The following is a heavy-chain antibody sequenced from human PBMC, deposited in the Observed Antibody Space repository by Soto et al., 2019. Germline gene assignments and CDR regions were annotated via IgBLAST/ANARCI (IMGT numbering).Heavy chain of an antibody. Sequence: QVQFVQSGAEVKKPGASVKVSCKASGYTFTSYALHWVRQAPGQRLEWMGWINAGNGNTKYSQKVQGRVTITRDTYASTGYMELSSLRSEDRAVYYCARGRGRAVAGVGYLDIWGRGTLVTVSS. D-gene: IGHD6-19*01. J-gene: IGHJ2*01. V-gene: IGHV1-3*01. CDR2: INAGNGNT. CDR3: ARGRGRAVAGVGYLDI. CDR1: GYTFTSYA.